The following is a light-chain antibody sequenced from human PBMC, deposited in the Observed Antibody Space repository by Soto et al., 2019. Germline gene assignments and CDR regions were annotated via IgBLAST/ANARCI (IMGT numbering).Light chain of an antibody. CDR2: DAS. J-gene: IGKJ1*01. Sequence: EIVLTQSPGTLSLSPGERATLSCRASQTVSSTSLAWYQQRPGNAPRLLIFDASTRVTGIPDRFSGSGSGTDFTLTISRLEPEDFSVYFCQLYASSPKTLGQGTKVDIK. CDR3: QLYASSPKT. CDR1: QTVSSTS. V-gene: IGKV3-20*01.